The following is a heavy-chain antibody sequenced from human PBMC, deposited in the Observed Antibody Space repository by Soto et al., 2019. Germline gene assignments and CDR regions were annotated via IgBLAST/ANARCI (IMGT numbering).Heavy chain of an antibody. J-gene: IGHJ4*02. CDR3: VRGVDMYLEY. D-gene: IGHD5-12*01. V-gene: IGHV4-30-2*01. Sequence: QLQLQESGSGLVKPSQTLSLTCAVSGVSIGSGGYSWNWIRQPPGKGLEWIGHIYHSGSSNYNPSLKSRVTISVDRSKTHFSLKLSSVTAADTAVYYCVRGVDMYLEYWGQGTLVTVSS. CDR2: IYHSGSS. CDR1: GVSIGSGGYS.